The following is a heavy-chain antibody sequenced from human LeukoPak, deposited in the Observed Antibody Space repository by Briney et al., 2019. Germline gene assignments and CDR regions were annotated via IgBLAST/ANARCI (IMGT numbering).Heavy chain of an antibody. CDR1: GYSISSGYY. Sequence: SETLSLTCTVSGYSISSGYYWGWIRQPPGKGLEWIGSIYHSGSTYYNTSLKSRVTISVDTSKNQFSLKLSSVTAADTAVYYCARYSPAAIGAFDIWGQGTMVTVSS. CDR2: IYHSGST. V-gene: IGHV4-38-2*02. CDR3: ARYSPAAIGAFDI. J-gene: IGHJ3*02. D-gene: IGHD2-2*02.